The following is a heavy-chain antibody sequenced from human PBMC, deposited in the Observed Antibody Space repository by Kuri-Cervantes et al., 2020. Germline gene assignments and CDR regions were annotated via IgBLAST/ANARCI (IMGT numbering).Heavy chain of an antibody. J-gene: IGHJ6*02. Sequence: GGSLRLSCATSGFTFSTYWMHWVRQVPGKGLEWVSRTNQNGRITNYADSVKGRYTISRDNAKNTLILQMNNLRAEDTALYYCVRRQGWSGMDVWGQGTTVTVSS. CDR3: VRRQGWSGMDV. V-gene: IGHV3-74*01. CDR1: GFTFSTYW. CDR2: TNQNGRIT.